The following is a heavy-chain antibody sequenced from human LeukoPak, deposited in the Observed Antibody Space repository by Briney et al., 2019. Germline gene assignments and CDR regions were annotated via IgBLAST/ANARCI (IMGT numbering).Heavy chain of an antibody. CDR2: IYHSGST. J-gene: IGHJ6*03. D-gene: IGHD3-3*01. CDR3: ARNLHYDGASYMDV. CDR1: GGSISSGGYY. V-gene: IGHV4-30-2*02. Sequence: SETLSLTCTVSGGSISSGGYYWSWIRQPPGKGLEWIGYIYHSGSTYYNPSLKSRVTISVDRSKNQFSLNLSSVTAADTAVYYCARNLHYDGASYMDVWGKGTTVTVSS.